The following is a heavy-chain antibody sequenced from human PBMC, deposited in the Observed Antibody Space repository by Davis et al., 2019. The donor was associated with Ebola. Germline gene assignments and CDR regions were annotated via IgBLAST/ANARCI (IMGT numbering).Heavy chain of an antibody. J-gene: IGHJ4*02. CDR2: IIPIFGTA. D-gene: IGHD4-17*01. Sequence: SVKVSCKASGYTFSSYAISWVRQAPGQGLEWMGGIIPIFGTANYAQKFQGRVTITADESTSTAYMELSSLRSEDTAVYYCASPTDYGDRYYFDYWGQGTLVTVSS. V-gene: IGHV1-69*13. CDR3: ASPTDYGDRYYFDY. CDR1: GYTFSSYA.